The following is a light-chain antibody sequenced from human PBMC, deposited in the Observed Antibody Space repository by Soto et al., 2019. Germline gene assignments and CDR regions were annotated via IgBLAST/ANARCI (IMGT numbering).Light chain of an antibody. V-gene: IGKV3-20*01. CDR2: GAS. CDR1: QSVSSSY. Sequence: EIVLTQSPGPLSLSPGDRATLSGRASQSVSSSYLAWYQQKPGQAPRLLIYGASSRSTGIPDRFSGSGSGTDCTLTISRLEPEGLAVYYCQQYGRTFGQGTKVEIK. CDR3: QQYGRT. J-gene: IGKJ1*01.